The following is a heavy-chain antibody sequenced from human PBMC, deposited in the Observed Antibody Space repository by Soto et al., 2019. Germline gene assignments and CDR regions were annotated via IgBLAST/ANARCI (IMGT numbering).Heavy chain of an antibody. Sequence: QVQLVQSGAEVKKPGSSVKVSCKASGGTFSTYTLYWVRQAPGQGLEWMGGISPGIDIRDYAQKFQGRVTITAEETTSTVYMQLSILICENRALYDGARGMCFGGSCYVDVWGQGTLVPVSS. CDR2: ISPGIDIR. V-gene: IGHV1-69*12. D-gene: IGHD2-15*01. CDR1: GGTFSTYT. J-gene: IGHJ4*02. CDR3: ARGMCFGGSCYVDV.